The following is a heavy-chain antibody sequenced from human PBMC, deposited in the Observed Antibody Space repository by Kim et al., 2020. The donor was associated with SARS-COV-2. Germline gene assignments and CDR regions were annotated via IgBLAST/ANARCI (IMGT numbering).Heavy chain of an antibody. D-gene: IGHD3-16*02. CDR3: ARLPAWGSYRSTKYYFDY. Sequence: SVKVSCKASGGTFSSYAISWVRQAPGQGLEWMGGIIPIFGTANYAQKFQGRVTITADEPTSTAYMELSSLRSEDTAVYYCARLPAWGSYRSTKYYFDYWGQGTLVTVSS. V-gene: IGHV1-69*13. J-gene: IGHJ4*02. CDR1: GGTFSSYA. CDR2: IIPIFGTA.